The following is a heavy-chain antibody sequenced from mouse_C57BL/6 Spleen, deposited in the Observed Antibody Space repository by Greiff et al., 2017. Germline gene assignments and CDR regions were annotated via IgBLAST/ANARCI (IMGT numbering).Heavy chain of an antibody. CDR3: ARDVYGNWGD. Sequence: VQLQQSGAELVRPGTSVKVSCKASGYAFTNYLIEWVKQRPGQGLEWIGVINPGSGGTNYNEKFKGKATLTADKSSSTAYMQRSSLTSEDSAVYFCARDVYGNWGDWGQGTTLTVSS. CDR1: GYAFTNYL. D-gene: IGHD2-1*01. CDR2: INPGSGGT. V-gene: IGHV1-54*01. J-gene: IGHJ2*01.